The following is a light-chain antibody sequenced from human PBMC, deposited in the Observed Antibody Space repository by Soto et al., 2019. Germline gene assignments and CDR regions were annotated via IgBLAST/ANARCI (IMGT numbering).Light chain of an antibody. CDR3: QQYDSLVT. J-gene: IGKJ3*01. Sequence: DIQMTQSPSTLSASVGDRVTITCRASQSISGWLAWYQQKPGKAPKLLIYKASSLESGVPSRFSGSGSGTEFTLTIIILQPDDFATYYCQQYDSLVTFGPGTKVDIK. CDR2: KAS. CDR1: QSISGW. V-gene: IGKV1-5*03.